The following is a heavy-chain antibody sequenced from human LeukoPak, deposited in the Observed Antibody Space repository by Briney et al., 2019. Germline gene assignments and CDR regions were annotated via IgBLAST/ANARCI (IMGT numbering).Heavy chain of an antibody. Sequence: PGGSLRLSCAASGFIVSSNYMGWVRQAPGKGLEWVSVIYSGGSTYYADSVKGRFTISRDNAKNSLYLQMNGLGAEDTAVYYCARELNGYGYYFFDYWGPGTLVTVSS. CDR1: GFIVSSNY. J-gene: IGHJ4*02. CDR3: ARELNGYGYYFFDY. CDR2: IYSGGST. V-gene: IGHV3-66*01. D-gene: IGHD3-16*01.